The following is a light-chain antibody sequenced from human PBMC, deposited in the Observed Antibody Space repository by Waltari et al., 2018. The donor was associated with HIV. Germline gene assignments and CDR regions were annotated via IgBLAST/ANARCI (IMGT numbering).Light chain of an antibody. CDR1: QTISNY. V-gene: IGKV1-39*01. Sequence: IQFTQSPPPLSASVRDSFTISCRASQTISNYLNWYQEQPGKAPEVLIYTASGLQSGVPSRFSGRGSGTEFTLTISNLQPEDSATYYCQQSYNSPRTFGHGTKVEIK. CDR2: TAS. J-gene: IGKJ1*01. CDR3: QQSYNSPRT.